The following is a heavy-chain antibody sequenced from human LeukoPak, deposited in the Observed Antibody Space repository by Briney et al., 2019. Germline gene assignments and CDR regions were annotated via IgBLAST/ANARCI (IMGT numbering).Heavy chain of an antibody. Sequence: PSETLSLTCTVSGGSISSFHWSWIRQPPGKGLEWIGYIYYIGSTNYNPSLKNRVTISVDTSKNQFSLKLSSVTAADTAVYYCAGGTVTTQYFDYWGQGALVTVSS. CDR2: IYYIGST. V-gene: IGHV4-59*08. D-gene: IGHD4-11*01. CDR1: GGSISSFH. J-gene: IGHJ4*02. CDR3: AGGTVTTQYFDY.